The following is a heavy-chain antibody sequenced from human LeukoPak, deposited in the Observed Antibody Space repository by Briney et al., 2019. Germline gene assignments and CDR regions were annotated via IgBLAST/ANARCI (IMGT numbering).Heavy chain of an antibody. CDR2: ISGSGGST. J-gene: IGHJ4*02. D-gene: IGHD2-2*01. Sequence: PGGSLRLSCAASGFTFSSYGMSWVRQAPGKGLEWVSAISGSGGSTYYADSVKGRFTISRDNSKNTLYLQMNSLRAEDTAVYYCARVESQSVIVVVPAAPFDYWGQGTLVTVSS. CDR1: GFTFSSYG. CDR3: ARVESQSVIVVVPAAPFDY. V-gene: IGHV3-23*01.